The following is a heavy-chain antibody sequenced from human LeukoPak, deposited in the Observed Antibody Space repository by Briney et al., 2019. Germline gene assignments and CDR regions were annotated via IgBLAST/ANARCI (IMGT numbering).Heavy chain of an antibody. D-gene: IGHD3-10*01. CDR2: IYYSGST. Sequence: SETQSLTCTVSGGSISSYYWSWIRQPPGKGLEWIGYIYYSGSTNYNPSLKSRVTISVDTSKNQFSLKLSSVTAADTAVYYCARGESLLWFGESPLFDYWGQGTLVTVSS. J-gene: IGHJ4*02. V-gene: IGHV4-59*01. CDR3: ARGESLLWFGESPLFDY. CDR1: GGSISSYY.